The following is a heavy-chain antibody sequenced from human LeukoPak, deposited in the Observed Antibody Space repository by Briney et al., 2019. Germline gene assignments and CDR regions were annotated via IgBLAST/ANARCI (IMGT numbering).Heavy chain of an antibody. Sequence: PSETLSLTCTVSGGSISSYYWSWIRQPPGKGLEWIGYIYYSGSTNYNPSLKSRVTTSVDTSKNQFSLKLSSVTAADAAVYYCARGATYCSSTSCPPPHYYYGMDVWGQGTTVTVSS. CDR3: ARGATYCSSTSCPPPHYYYGMDV. D-gene: IGHD2-2*01. J-gene: IGHJ6*02. CDR1: GGSISSYY. CDR2: IYYSGST. V-gene: IGHV4-59*01.